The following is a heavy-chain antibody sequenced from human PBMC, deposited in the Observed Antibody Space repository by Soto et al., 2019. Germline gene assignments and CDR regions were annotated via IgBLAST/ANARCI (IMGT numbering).Heavy chain of an antibody. J-gene: IGHJ5*02. D-gene: IGHD6-19*01. CDR3: ARANVYSSGWYGWLDP. CDR2: INPSGGST. V-gene: IGHV1-46*02. Sequence: ASVKVSCKASGYSFNSYYIHWVRQAPGQGLEWMAIINPSGGSTKYAQKFQDRVTMTSDTSTSTAYMELNSLTSEDTAVYYCARANVYSSGWYGWLDPWGQGTPVTVYS. CDR1: GYSFNSYY.